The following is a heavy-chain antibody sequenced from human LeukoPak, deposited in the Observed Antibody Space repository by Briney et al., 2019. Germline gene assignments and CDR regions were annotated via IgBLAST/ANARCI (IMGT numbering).Heavy chain of an antibody. V-gene: IGHV3-30-3*01. J-gene: IGHJ6*02. CDR2: ISYDGSNQ. CDR1: GFTFSSYT. D-gene: IGHD2-15*01. Sequence: GGSLRLSCAASGFTFSSYTMHWVRQAPGKGLEWEAVISYDGSNQYYADSMKGRFTISRDNSKNTLFLQMNSLRAEDTAVYYCARGPDIYYYYGMDVWGQGTTVTVSS. CDR3: ARGPDIYYYYGMDV.